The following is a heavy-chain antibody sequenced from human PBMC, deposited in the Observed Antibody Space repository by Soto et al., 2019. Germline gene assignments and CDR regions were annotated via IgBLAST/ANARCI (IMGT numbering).Heavy chain of an antibody. CDR2: ISSSSGYT. CDR3: AKEYGRLDY. D-gene: IGHD4-17*01. J-gene: IGHJ4*02. Sequence: PGGSLRLSXAASGFTFSDYYMSWIRQAPGKGLEWVSYISSSSGYTNYADSVKGRFTISRDNAKNSLYLQMNSLRAEDTAVYYCAKEYGRLDYWGQGTLVTVSS. CDR1: GFTFSDYY. V-gene: IGHV3-11*06.